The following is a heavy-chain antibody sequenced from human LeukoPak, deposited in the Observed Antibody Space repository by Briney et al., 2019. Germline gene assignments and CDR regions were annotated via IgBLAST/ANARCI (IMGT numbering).Heavy chain of an antibody. CDR2: ITSRGEST. D-gene: IGHD3-22*01. CDR3: ARDRPNYYGSDGHYYRRDGDY. V-gene: IGHV3-23*01. CDR1: GFTFSIYA. J-gene: IGHJ4*02. Sequence: GGSLRLSCAASGFTFSIYAMSWVRQAPGKGLQWVSSITSRGESTWYVDSVKGRFTITRDNSENTLYLQMHSLRAEDTAVYYCARDRPNYYGSDGHYYRRDGDYWGRGTLVSVPS.